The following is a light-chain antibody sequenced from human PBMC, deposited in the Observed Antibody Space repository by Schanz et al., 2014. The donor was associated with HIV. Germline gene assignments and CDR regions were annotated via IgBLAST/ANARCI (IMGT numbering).Light chain of an antibody. CDR3: SSFAGNNKLL. CDR1: SSDIGGSNY. J-gene: IGLJ2*01. Sequence: QSALTQPPSASGSPGQSVTISCTGTSSDIGGSNYVSWYQQRPGEAPKVIIYDVNERPSGVSDRFSASRSGNTASLIVSGLQADDEADYYCSSFAGNNKLLFGGGTKLTVL. V-gene: IGLV2-8*01. CDR2: DVN.